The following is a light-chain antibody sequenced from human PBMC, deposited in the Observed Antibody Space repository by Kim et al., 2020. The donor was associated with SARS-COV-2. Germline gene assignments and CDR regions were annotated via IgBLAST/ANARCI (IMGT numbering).Light chain of an antibody. CDR2: EAS. J-gene: IGKJ1*01. CDR3: QQYHGYSRT. V-gene: IGKV1-5*01. CDR1: QNIHTW. Sequence: SGGSRVTIACRASQNIHTWLAWYQHRPWKAPSLLIYEASGLPTWIPSRFGGSGSGTEFTLTINDLRPDDFATYYCQQYHGYSRTFGQGTRVDIK.